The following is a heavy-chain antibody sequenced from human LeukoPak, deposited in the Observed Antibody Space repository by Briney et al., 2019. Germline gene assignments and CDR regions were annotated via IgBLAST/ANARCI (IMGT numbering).Heavy chain of an antibody. CDR2: INPHSGGT. J-gene: IGHJ4*02. Sequence: ASVKVSCKSSGFTFTGYYIHWVRQAPGQGLEWMGYINPHSGGTNSPQKFQGRVTMTTDTSISAAYMELSSLISDDTAMYYCVREGNELLSKNFDYWGQGTLVTVSS. V-gene: IGHV1-2*02. CDR3: VREGNELLSKNFDY. D-gene: IGHD2-21*02. CDR1: GFTFTGYY.